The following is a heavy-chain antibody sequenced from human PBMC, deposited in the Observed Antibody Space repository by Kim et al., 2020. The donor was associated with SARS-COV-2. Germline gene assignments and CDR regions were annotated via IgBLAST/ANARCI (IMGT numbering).Heavy chain of an antibody. CDR3: APQKDFFDY. V-gene: IGHV4-39*01. J-gene: IGHJ4*02. CDR1: GGSISSSSYY. CDR2: IYYSGST. Sequence: SETLSLTCTVSGGSISSSSYYWGWIRQPPGKGLEWIGSIYYSGSTYYNPSLKSRVTISVDTSKNQFSLKLSSVTAADTAVYYCAPQKDFFDYWGQGTLVTVSS.